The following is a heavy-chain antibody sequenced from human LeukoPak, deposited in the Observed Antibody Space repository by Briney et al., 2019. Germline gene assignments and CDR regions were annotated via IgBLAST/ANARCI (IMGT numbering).Heavy chain of an antibody. Sequence: GGSLRLSCAASGFTFDDYAMHWVRQAPGKGLEWVSGISWNSGSIGYADSVKGRSTISRDNAKNSLYLQMNSLRAEDTALYYCAKSRGDGYNYPSFDYWGQGTLVTVSS. D-gene: IGHD5-24*01. CDR3: AKSRGDGYNYPSFDY. J-gene: IGHJ4*02. CDR2: ISWNSGSI. V-gene: IGHV3-9*01. CDR1: GFTFDDYA.